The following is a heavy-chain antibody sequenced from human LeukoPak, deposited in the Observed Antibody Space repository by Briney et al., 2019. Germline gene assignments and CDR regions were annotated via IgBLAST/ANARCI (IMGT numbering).Heavy chain of an antibody. D-gene: IGHD3-22*01. CDR1: GFTFRDYD. Sequence: GGSLRLSCAASGFTFRDYDMTWIRQAPGKGLEWVSYISSSDTTMYNADSVKGRFTISRDNAKNSLFLQMNSLRAEDTAVYYCARTSPYYYDSSGYTADYWGQGTLVTVSS. CDR2: ISSSDTTM. J-gene: IGHJ4*02. CDR3: ARTSPYYYDSSGYTADY. V-gene: IGHV3-11*01.